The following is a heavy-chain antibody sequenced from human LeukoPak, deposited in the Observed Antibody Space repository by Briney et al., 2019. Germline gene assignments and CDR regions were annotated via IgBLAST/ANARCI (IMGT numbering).Heavy chain of an antibody. CDR3: ARDADDYSKGLLGY. D-gene: IGHD4-11*01. CDR1: GFTFSSYS. J-gene: IGHJ4*02. CDR2: ISSSSSYI. V-gene: IGHV3-21*01. Sequence: GGSLRLSCAASGFTFSSYSMNWVRQAPGKGLEWVSSISSSSSYIYYADSVKGRFTISRDNAKNSLYLQMNSLRAEDTAVYYCARDADDYSKGLLGYWGQGTLVTVSS.